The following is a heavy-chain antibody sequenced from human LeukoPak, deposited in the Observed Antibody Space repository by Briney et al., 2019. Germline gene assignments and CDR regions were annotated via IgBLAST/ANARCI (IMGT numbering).Heavy chain of an antibody. CDR3: ATGRGYQDSSGYPH. CDR2: MNPNSGNT. J-gene: IGHJ4*02. V-gene: IGHV1-8*01. CDR1: GYTFTSYE. Sequence: ASVKVSCKASGYTFTSYEVNWVRQATGQGLEWMGWMNPNSGNTGYAQKFQGRVTMTRNTSISTAYMQLSSLRSEDTAVYYCATGRGYQDSSGYPHWGQGTLVTVSS. D-gene: IGHD3-22*01.